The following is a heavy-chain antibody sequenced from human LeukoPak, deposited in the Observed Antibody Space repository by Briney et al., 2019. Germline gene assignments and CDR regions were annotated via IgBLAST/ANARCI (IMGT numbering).Heavy chain of an antibody. J-gene: IGHJ5*02. CDR1: GGTFSSYA. CDR2: IIPIFGTA. V-gene: IGHV1-69*06. D-gene: IGHD6-13*01. Sequence: ASVKVSCKASGGTFSSYAISWVRQAPGQGLEWMGGIIPIFGTANYAQKFQGRVTITADKSTGTAYMELSSLRSEDTAVYYCARDRYSSSWYQNWFDPWGQGTLVTVSS. CDR3: ARDRYSSSWYQNWFDP.